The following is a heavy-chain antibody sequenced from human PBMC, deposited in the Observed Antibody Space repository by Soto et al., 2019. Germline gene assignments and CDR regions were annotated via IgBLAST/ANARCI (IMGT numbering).Heavy chain of an antibody. J-gene: IGHJ5*02. CDR2: IATYNSNR. Sequence: HLVQSGPEVMKPGASITVSCKTFGDTFTNFGLSWVRQAPGQGLEWMGWIATYNSNRNYAQKFQGRLTLTTDTSTSTAYMELKSLGYDDTAVYYCARVLRGVVNWFDPWGQGTLVTVSS. V-gene: IGHV1-18*01. CDR3: ARVLRGVVNWFDP. CDR1: GDTFTNFG. D-gene: IGHD3-10*01.